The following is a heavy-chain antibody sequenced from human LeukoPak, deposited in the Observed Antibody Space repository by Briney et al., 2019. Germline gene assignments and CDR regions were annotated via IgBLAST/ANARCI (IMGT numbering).Heavy chain of an antibody. V-gene: IGHV3-21*01. Sequence: ETLSLTCTVSGGSISSYYWSWIRQPPGKGLEWVSSISSSSSYIYYADSVKGRFTISRDNAKNSLYLQMNSLRAEDTAVYYCAIKSIAAAGTDYWGQGTLVTVSS. D-gene: IGHD6-13*01. CDR2: ISSSSSYI. CDR3: AIKSIAAAGTDY. J-gene: IGHJ4*02. CDR1: GGSISSYY.